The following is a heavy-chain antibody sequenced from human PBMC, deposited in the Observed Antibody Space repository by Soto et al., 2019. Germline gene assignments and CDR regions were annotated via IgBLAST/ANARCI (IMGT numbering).Heavy chain of an antibody. CDR1: GGTFSSYA. D-gene: IGHD5-12*01. CDR3: ARDRRDGYALYYFDY. V-gene: IGHV1-69*13. Sequence: SVKVSCKASGGTFSSYAISWVRQAPGQGLEWMGGIIPIFGTANYAQKFQGRVTITADESTSTAYMELSSLRSEDTAVYYCARDRRDGYALYYFDYWGQGTMVTVSS. CDR2: IIPIFGTA. J-gene: IGHJ4*02.